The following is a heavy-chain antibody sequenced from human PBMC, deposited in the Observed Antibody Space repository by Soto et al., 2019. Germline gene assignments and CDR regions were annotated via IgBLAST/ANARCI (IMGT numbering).Heavy chain of an antibody. CDR2: ISAYNGNT. CDR3: ARVHRATYCSGGSCFKRDAFDI. Sequence: ASVKVSCKASGYTFTSYGISWVRQAPGQGLEWMGWISAYNGNTNYAQKLQGRVTMTTDTSTSTAYMELRSLRSDDTAVYYCARVHRATYCSGGSCFKRDAFDIWGQGTMVTVSS. CDR1: GYTFTSYG. J-gene: IGHJ3*02. V-gene: IGHV1-18*01. D-gene: IGHD2-15*01.